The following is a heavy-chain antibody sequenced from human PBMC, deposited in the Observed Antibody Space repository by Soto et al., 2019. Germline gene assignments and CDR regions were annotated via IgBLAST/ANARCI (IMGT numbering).Heavy chain of an antibody. V-gene: IGHV3-73*01. CDR2: IRSKTKSYAT. Sequence: GGSLRLSCAASGFNFSGSVMHWVRQASGKGLEWVGRIRSKTKSYATAYAASVKGRFTISRDDSKNTAYLQVNSLKTEDTAVYYCTADTAMTNYGMDVRGRGTTVTLSS. CDR1: GFNFSGSV. D-gene: IGHD5-18*01. J-gene: IGHJ6*02. CDR3: TADTAMTNYGMDV.